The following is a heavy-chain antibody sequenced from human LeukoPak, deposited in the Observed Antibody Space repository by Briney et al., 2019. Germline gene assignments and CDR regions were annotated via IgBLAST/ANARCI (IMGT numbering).Heavy chain of an antibody. CDR2: ISTSSTYI. V-gene: IGHV3-21*04. Sequence: GGSLRLSCAASGFTFSGYSGYTMNWVRQAPGTGLEWVSSISTSSTYIYYADSVKGRFTISRDNAKNSLYLQMNSLRAEDTAVYYCAKDRGIISDYWGQGTLVTVSS. CDR3: AKDRGIISDY. J-gene: IGHJ4*02. CDR1: GFTFSGYSGYT. D-gene: IGHD3-10*01.